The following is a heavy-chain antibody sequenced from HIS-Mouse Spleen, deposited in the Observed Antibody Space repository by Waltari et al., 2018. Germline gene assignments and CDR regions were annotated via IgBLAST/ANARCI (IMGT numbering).Heavy chain of an antibody. CDR3: ARGEAEIAAAAYYYYYGMDV. CDR2: INYSGST. D-gene: IGHD6-13*01. CDR1: GWSFSGFD. J-gene: IGHJ6*02. Sequence: QVQLQQWGAGLLKPSDTLSPTCAVYGWSFSGFDGCSFRQLPWTGREWIGEINYSGSTNYNPYLKSRVTISVDTSKNQFSLKLSSVTAADTAVYYCARGEAEIAAAAYYYYYGMDVWGQGTTVTVSS. V-gene: IGHV4-34*01.